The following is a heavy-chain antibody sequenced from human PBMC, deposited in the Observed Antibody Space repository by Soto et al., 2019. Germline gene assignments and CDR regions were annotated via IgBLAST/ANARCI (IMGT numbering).Heavy chain of an antibody. CDR2: ISGSGGST. CDR1: GFTFSSYA. V-gene: IGHV3-23*01. J-gene: IGHJ4*02. CDR3: ARGYFDS. Sequence: GGSLRLSCAASGFTFSSYAMSWVRQAPGKGLEWVSAISGSGGSTYYADSVKGRFTISRDNAKNSLFLQMNSLRAEDTALYYCARGYFDSWGQGTLVTVSS.